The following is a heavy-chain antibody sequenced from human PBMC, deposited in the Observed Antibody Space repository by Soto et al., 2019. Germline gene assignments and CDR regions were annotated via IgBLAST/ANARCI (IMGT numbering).Heavy chain of an antibody. CDR2: IIPIFGTA. D-gene: IGHD1-1*01. J-gene: IGHJ4*02. CDR3: ARGAGRDGYNFDY. V-gene: IGHV1-69*06. CDR1: GGTFSSYA. Sequence: QVQLVQSGAEVKKPGSSVKVSCQASGGTFSSYAISWVRQAPGQGLEWMGGIIPIFGTANYAQKFQGRVTITADKSTSTAYMELRNLRSAETDVYYCARGAGRDGYNFDYCGQGTLVTVSS.